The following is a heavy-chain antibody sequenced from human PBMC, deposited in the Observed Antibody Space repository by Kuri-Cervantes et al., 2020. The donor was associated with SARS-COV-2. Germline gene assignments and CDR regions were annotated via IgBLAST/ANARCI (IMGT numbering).Heavy chain of an antibody. V-gene: IGHV3-33*08. CDR2: IWYDGENE. Sequence: LSLTYVASGFTFSNYVIHWVRQAPGKGLEWVAVIWYDGENEYYAGSVKGRFTISRDNSKNTVSLHMNSLRAEDTAMYYCARGAANYYYMDVWGKGTTVTVSS. CDR1: GFTFSNYV. CDR3: ARGAANYYYMDV. D-gene: IGHD3-16*01. J-gene: IGHJ6*03.